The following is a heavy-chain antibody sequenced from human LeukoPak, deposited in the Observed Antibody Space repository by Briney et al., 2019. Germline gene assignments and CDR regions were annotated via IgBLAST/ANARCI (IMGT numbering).Heavy chain of an antibody. D-gene: IGHD3-22*01. J-gene: IGHJ5*02. CDR3: ARLYDISGQTNWLAP. CDR1: VGSISSHY. V-gene: IGHV4-59*11. CDR2: IYYSGST. Sequence: SETLSLTCTVSVGSISSHYWSWVREPPGEGLEWRGYIYYSGSTKYNPSLKSRVTISVDTSENQFSLKLSSVNAADTAVYYCARLYDISGQTNWLAPWGQRPLLTLLS.